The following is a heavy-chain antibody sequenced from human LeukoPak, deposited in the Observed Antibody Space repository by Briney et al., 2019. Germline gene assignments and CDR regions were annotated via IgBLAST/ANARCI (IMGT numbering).Heavy chain of an antibody. D-gene: IGHD2-15*01. CDR2: IIPIFGTA. CDR3: ARDQSHCSGGSCYLQPNPFDY. J-gene: IGHJ4*02. V-gene: IGHV1-69*05. Sequence: SVKVSRKASGGTFSSYAISWVRQAPGQGLEWMGRIIPIFGTANYAQKFQGRVTITTDESTSTAYMELSSLRSEDTAVYYCARDQSHCSGGSCYLQPNPFDYWGQGTLVTVSS. CDR1: GGTFSSYA.